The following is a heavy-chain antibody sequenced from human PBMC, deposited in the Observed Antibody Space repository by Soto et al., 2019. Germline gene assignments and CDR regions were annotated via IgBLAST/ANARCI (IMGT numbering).Heavy chain of an antibody. D-gene: IGHD2-15*01. Sequence: PGGSLRLSCAAPGFTFSSYSMNWVRQAPGKGLEWVSYISSSSSTIYYADSVKGRFTISRDNAKNSLYLQMNSLRDEDTAVYYSARGELGDFVVVEAATSNGYNGFAPWGQGTLVTVPS. CDR1: GFTFSSYS. J-gene: IGHJ5*02. CDR2: ISSSSSTI. V-gene: IGHV3-48*02. CDR3: ARGELGDFVVVEAATSNGYNGFAP.